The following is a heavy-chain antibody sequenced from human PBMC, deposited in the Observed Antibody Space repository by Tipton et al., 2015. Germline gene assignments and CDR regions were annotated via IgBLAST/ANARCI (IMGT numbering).Heavy chain of an antibody. D-gene: IGHD3-16*01. CDR1: GGTFSSYA. J-gene: IGHJ6*02. V-gene: IGHV1-69*01. Sequence: QLVQSGAEVKKPGSSVKVSCKASGGTFSSYAISWVRQAPGQGLEWMGGIIPMFGTAKYAQKFQGRVTITADESTGTAYMELSSLKSEDTAVYYCARDVMITFGGVMDVWGQGTTVTVSS. CDR3: ARDVMITFGGVMDV. CDR2: IIPMFGTA.